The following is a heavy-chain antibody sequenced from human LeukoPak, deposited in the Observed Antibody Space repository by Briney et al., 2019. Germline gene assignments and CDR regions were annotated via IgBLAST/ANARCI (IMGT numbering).Heavy chain of an antibody. Sequence: ASVKVSCKASGYTFPSYGISWVRQAPGQGLEWMGWINPNSGGTNYAQKFQGRVTMTRDTSISTAYMELSRLRSDDTAVYYCARNAAAAGTGYYYYGMDVWGQGTTVTVSS. V-gene: IGHV1-2*02. D-gene: IGHD6-13*01. CDR3: ARNAAAAGTGYYYYGMDV. J-gene: IGHJ6*02. CDR2: INPNSGGT. CDR1: GYTFPSYG.